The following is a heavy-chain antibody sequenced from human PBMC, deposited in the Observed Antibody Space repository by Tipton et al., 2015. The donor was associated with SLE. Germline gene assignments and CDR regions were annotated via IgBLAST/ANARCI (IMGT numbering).Heavy chain of an antibody. CDR2: MYRSGTT. D-gene: IGHD1-1*01. CDR3: ARQSHDVPHTAAFDY. Sequence: TLSLTCTVSGDSFSNHFWSWIRQPPGKGLEWIGYMYRSGTTKYNPSLKSRVTISVDTSKSQFSLKLTSATAADTAVYYCARQSHDVPHTAAFDYWGQGTLVTVSS. J-gene: IGHJ4*02. CDR1: GDSFSNHF. V-gene: IGHV4-59*11.